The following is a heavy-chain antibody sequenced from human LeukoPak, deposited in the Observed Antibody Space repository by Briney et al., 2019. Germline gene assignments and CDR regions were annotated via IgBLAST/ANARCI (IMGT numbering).Heavy chain of an antibody. CDR2: IFPIFGTA. J-gene: IGHJ6*03. CDR3: ARLTLGVVIIPDYYYMDV. V-gene: IGHV1-69*13. Sequence: SVKVSXKASGGTFSSYAISWVRQAPGQGLEWMGGIFPIFGTANYAQKFQGRVTITADESTSTAYMELSSLRSEDTAVYYCARLTLGVVIIPDYYYMDVWGKGTTVTVSS. D-gene: IGHD3-3*01. CDR1: GGTFSSYA.